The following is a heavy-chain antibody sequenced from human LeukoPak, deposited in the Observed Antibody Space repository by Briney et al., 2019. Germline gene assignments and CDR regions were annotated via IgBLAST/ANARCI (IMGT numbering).Heavy chain of an antibody. CDR3: PTFSFDSRRGPYVL. D-gene: IGHD3-22*01. V-gene: IGHV3-74*01. CDR2: IDTEGSSI. J-gene: IGHJ4*02. Sequence: GGSPTPSLSASGSSASELTIQAGRQVPGKGLVWVSRIDTEGSSIIYADSVRGRFTISRDNAKNTLYLQMHRLRVEDTGGYYCPTFSFDSRRGPYVLWGQGTLVTVSS. CDR1: GSSASELT.